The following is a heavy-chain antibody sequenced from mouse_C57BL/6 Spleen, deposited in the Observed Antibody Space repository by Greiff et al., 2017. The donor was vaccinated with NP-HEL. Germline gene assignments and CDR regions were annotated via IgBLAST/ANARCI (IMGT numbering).Heavy chain of an antibody. CDR3: ARSLSTMVTRGFAY. D-gene: IGHD2-2*01. Sequence: QVQLQQPGTELVKPGASVKLSCKASGYTFTSYRMHWVKQRPGQGLEWIGNINPSNGGTNYNEKFKSKATLTADNSSSTAYMQLSSLTSEDSEVYYCARSLSTMVTRGFAYWGQGTLVTVSA. CDR2: INPSNGGT. V-gene: IGHV1-53*01. J-gene: IGHJ3*01. CDR1: GYTFTSYR.